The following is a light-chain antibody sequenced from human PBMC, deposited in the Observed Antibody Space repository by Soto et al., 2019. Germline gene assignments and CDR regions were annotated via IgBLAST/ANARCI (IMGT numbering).Light chain of an antibody. Sequence: SYELTQPPSVAVAPGQTARITCGGDRIGSKSVHWYQQRPGQAPVLVVYDDSDRPSGIPERFSGSNSGNTATLTISRVEAGDEADYYCQVWDSSSDPFFGTGTKLTVL. CDR3: QVWDSSSDPF. CDR1: RIGSKS. J-gene: IGLJ1*01. V-gene: IGLV3-21*02. CDR2: DDS.